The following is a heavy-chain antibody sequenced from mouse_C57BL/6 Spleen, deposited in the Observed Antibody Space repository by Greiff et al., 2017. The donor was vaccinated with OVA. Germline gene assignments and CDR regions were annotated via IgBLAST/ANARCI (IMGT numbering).Heavy chain of an antibody. CDR2: IRNKANGYTS. J-gene: IGHJ4*01. V-gene: IGHV7-3*01. CDR1: GFTFTDYY. CDR3: ARPYYYGSSYYYAMDY. Sequence: DVKLVESGGGLVQPGGSLSLSCAASGFTFTDYYMSWVRQPPGKALEWLGFIRNKANGYTSEYSASVKGRFTISRDNSQSILYLQMNALRAEDSATYYCARPYYYGSSYYYAMDYWGQGTSVTVSS. D-gene: IGHD1-1*01.